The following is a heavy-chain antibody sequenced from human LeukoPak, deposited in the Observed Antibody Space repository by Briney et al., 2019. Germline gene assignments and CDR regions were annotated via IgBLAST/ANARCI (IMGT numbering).Heavy chain of an antibody. V-gene: IGHV3-74*01. CDR2: INSDGSST. D-gene: IGHD3-9*01. CDR3: ARAGRGLRYFDWLTYDY. Sequence: GGSLRLSCAASGFTFSSYWMHWVRQAPGKGLVWVSHINSDGSSTTYADSVKGRFTISRDNAKNTLYLQMNSLRAEDTAVYYCARAGRGLRYFDWLTYDYWGQGTLVTVPS. J-gene: IGHJ4*02. CDR1: GFTFSSYW.